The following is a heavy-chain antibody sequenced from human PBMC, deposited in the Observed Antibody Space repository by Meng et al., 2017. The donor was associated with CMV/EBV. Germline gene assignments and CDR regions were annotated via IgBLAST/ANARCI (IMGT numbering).Heavy chain of an antibody. Sequence: CSYTRSRIRRAPGARMEWIGCICWRGSTSYNPSLKRKVKITVDTTKNQFSLKLSSVTTGDTAVYYCARSVACSSTSCYKGAGWFDPWGQGTLVTVSS. D-gene: IGHD2-2*02. CDR2: ICWRGST. V-gene: IGHV4-61*01. CDR3: ARSVACSSTSCYKGAGWFDP. J-gene: IGHJ5*02. CDR1: CSYT.